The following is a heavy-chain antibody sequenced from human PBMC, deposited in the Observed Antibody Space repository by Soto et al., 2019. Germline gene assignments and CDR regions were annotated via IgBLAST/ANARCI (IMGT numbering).Heavy chain of an antibody. J-gene: IGHJ6*02. D-gene: IGHD3-10*01. CDR3: ARVSGIYYYGMDV. Sequence: SETLSLTCTVSGGSLTSYYWSWIRQPPGEGLEWIGEINHSGSTNYNPSLKSRVTISVDTSKNQFSLKLSSVTAADTAVYYCARVSGIYYYGMDVWGQGTTVTVSS. CDR1: GGSLTSYY. CDR2: INHSGST. V-gene: IGHV4-34*01.